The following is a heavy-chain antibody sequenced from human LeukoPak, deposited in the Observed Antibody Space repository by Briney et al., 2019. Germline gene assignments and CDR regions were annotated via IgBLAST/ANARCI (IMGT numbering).Heavy chain of an antibody. CDR2: MYSGGST. Sequence: GGSLRLSCAASGFTASSNYMSWGRQAPGKGLEWVSVMYSGGSTYYSDSVKCRFTIYRDNSKHTLYLKMNSLRAEAPPVYYCVLTTTGSFDYWGQGTLVTVSS. J-gene: IGHJ4*02. V-gene: IGHV3-66*01. CDR3: VLTTTGSFDY. CDR1: GFTASSNY. D-gene: IGHD1-14*01.